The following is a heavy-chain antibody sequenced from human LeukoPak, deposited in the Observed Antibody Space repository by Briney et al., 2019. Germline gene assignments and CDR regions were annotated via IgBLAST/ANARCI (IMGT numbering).Heavy chain of an antibody. Sequence: PGGSLRLSCVASGFTFSSDWMGWVRQAPGKGLEWVSYISSSGSTIYYADSVKGRFTISRDNAKNSLYLQMNSLRAEDTAVYYCARAHSSGWYEYYYYYYGMDVWGQGTTVTVSS. CDR2: ISSSGSTI. CDR3: ARAHSSGWYEYYYYYYGMDV. D-gene: IGHD6-19*01. CDR1: GFTFSSDW. J-gene: IGHJ6*02. V-gene: IGHV3-48*04.